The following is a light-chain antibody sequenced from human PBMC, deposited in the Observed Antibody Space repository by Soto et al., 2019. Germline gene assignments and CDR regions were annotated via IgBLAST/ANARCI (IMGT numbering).Light chain of an antibody. CDR3: QQYRGSPQT. J-gene: IGKJ2*01. CDR2: GAS. Sequence: DIVLTQSPGTLSLSPGERATLSCRASESVSSTYLAWYQQKPGQAPSLLIYGASSRPTDSPDRFSGSGSGTDITLTISRLEPEDFAVYYCQQYRGSPQTFGQGTKLEIK. V-gene: IGKV3-20*01. CDR1: ESVSSTY.